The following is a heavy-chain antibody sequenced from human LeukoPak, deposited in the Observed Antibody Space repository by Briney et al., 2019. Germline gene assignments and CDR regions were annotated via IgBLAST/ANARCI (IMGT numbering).Heavy chain of an antibody. J-gene: IGHJ6*03. Sequence: PGGSLRLSCAASGFTVSSYDMSWVRQAPGRGLDWFSFISGSTSAVYIADSVKGRFTISRDSARNSLHLEMNSLRDEDTAVYYCVRGHMDVWGKGTTVIVSS. CDR2: ISGSTSAV. CDR3: VRGHMDV. V-gene: IGHV3-48*02. CDR1: GFTVSSYD.